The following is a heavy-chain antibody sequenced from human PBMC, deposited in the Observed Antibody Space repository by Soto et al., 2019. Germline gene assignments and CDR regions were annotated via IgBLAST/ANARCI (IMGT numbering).Heavy chain of an antibody. CDR1: GFTFSSYS. CDR2: ISSSSSYI. D-gene: IGHD2-15*01. V-gene: IGHV3-21*01. Sequence: GGSLRLSCAASGFTFSSYSMNWVRQAPGKGLEWVSSISSSSSYIYYADSVKGRFTISRDNAKNSLYLQMNSLRAEDTAVYYCAGCSGGSCYSGFDYWGQGTLVPSPQ. CDR3: AGCSGGSCYSGFDY. J-gene: IGHJ4*02.